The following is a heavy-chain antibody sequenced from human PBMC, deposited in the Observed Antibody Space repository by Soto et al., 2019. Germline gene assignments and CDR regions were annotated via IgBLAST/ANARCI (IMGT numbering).Heavy chain of an antibody. CDR1: GGSISSGGYY. Sequence: SETLSLTCTVSGGSISSGGYYWSWIRQHPGKGLEWIGYIYYSGSTYYNPSLKSRVTISVDTSKNQFSLKLSSVTAADTAVYYCARGRTPHSTGNRNGFQDVIVGASMRRRTYFDYWGQGTLVTVSS. V-gene: IGHV4-31*03. CDR2: IYYSGST. J-gene: IGHJ4*02. D-gene: IGHD1-26*01. CDR3: ARGRTPHSTGNRNGFQDVIVGASMRRRTYFDY.